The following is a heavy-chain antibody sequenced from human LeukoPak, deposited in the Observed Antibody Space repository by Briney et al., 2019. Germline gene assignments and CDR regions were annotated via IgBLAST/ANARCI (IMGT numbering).Heavy chain of an antibody. V-gene: IGHV1-69*13. Sequence: ASVKVSRKASGGTFSSYAISWVRQAPGQGLEWMGGIIPIFGTANYAQKFQGRVTITADESTSTAYMELSSLRSEDTAVYFCARNIITNTWFDPWGQGTLVTVSS. J-gene: IGHJ5*02. CDR3: ARNIITNTWFDP. CDR2: IIPIFGTA. D-gene: IGHD3-10*01. CDR1: GGTFSSYA.